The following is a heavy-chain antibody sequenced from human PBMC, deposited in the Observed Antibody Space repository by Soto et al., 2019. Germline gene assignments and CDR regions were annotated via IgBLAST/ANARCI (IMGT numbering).Heavy chain of an antibody. CDR2: ISYDGSNT. V-gene: IGHV3-30-3*01. D-gene: IGHD6-6*01. J-gene: IGHJ4*02. CDR3: ARPMEYSSSPGNFDY. Sequence: QVQLVESGGGVVQPGRSLRLSCAASGFTFSSYAMHWVRQAPGKGLEWVAVISYDGSNTYSADSLKGRFTISRDNSKNTLYLQMNSLRAEDTAVYYCARPMEYSSSPGNFDYWCQGTLVTVSS. CDR1: GFTFSSYA.